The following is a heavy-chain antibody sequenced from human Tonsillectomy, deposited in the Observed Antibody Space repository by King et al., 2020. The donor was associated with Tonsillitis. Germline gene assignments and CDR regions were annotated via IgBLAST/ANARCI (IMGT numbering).Heavy chain of an antibody. D-gene: IGHD1-26*01. Sequence: VQLVESGGGLVQPGGSLRLSCAASGFTFSSYSMNWVRQAPGKGLEWISYIRSSSSTVYYVDSVKGRFTISRDNAKSSLYLQMNSLRAEDTAVNYCAREGGSGSYSDYWGQGTLVTVSS. CDR2: IRSSSSTV. CDR3: AREGGSGSYSDY. V-gene: IGHV3-48*01. J-gene: IGHJ4*02. CDR1: GFTFSSYS.